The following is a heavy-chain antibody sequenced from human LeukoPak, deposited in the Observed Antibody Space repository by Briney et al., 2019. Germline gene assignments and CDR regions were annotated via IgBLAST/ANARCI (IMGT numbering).Heavy chain of an antibody. V-gene: IGHV4-30-4*08. Sequence: SQTLSLTCTVSGGSISSGDYYSSWIRQPPGKGLEWIGYIYYSGSTYYNPSLKSRVTISVDTSKNQFSLKLSSVTAADTAVYYCARAGVGSGRESFGWGQGTLVTVSS. CDR1: GGSISSGDYY. CDR2: IYYSGST. CDR3: ARAGVGSGRESFG. J-gene: IGHJ4*02. D-gene: IGHD3-10*01.